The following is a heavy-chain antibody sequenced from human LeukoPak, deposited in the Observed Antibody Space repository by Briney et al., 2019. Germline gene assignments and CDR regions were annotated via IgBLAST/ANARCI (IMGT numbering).Heavy chain of an antibody. Sequence: GGPRGLSCAAPGLTFGTYWRHWVRQAPGKGLLCVSRINSDGSSTSYADSVKGRFTISRDNAKNTLYLQMNDLRAEDTAVYYCARGRYYFEYWGQGTLVTVSS. D-gene: IGHD4-17*01. J-gene: IGHJ4*02. CDR1: GLTFGTYW. CDR3: ARGRYYFEY. CDR2: INSDGSST. V-gene: IGHV3-74*01.